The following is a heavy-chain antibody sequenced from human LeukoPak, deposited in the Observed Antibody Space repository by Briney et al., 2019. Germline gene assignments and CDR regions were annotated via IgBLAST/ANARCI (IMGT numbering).Heavy chain of an antibody. CDR3: ARGPQSGIVVVPATDYYYYYGMDV. D-gene: IGHD2-2*01. J-gene: IGHJ6*02. CDR2: INHSGST. Sequence: PSETLSLTCAVYGGSFSGYYWSWIRQPPGKGLEWIGEINHSGSTNYNPSLKSRVTISVDTSKNQFSLKLSSVTAADTAVYYCARGPQSGIVVVPATDYYYYYGMDVWGQGTTVTVSS. CDR1: GGSFSGYY. V-gene: IGHV4-34*01.